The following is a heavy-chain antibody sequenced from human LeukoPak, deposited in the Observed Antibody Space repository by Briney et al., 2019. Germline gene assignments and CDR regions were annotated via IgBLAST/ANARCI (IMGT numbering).Heavy chain of an antibody. CDR1: GYTFTDYY. J-gene: IGHJ4*02. CDR3: ARVAVVLVVNFDY. V-gene: IGHV1-69-2*01. CDR2: VDPEDGET. D-gene: IGHD2-2*01. Sequence: GATVRISCKASGYTFTDYYMHWVQQAPGKGLEWMGRVDPEDGETIYAEKFQGRVTIIRDTSASTAYMELSSLRSEDTAVYYCARVAVVLVVNFDYWGQGTLVTVSS.